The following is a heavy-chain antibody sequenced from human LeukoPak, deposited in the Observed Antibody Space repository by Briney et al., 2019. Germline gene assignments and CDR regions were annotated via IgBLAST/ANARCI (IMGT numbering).Heavy chain of an antibody. CDR3: ARRIPTHPDYGGNSGAYFIFDY. J-gene: IGHJ4*02. V-gene: IGHV4-61*02. CDR2: IYIRGST. Sequence: SQTLSLTCTVSGGSISSGSDYWSWIRQPAGKGLEWIGRIYIRGSTNYNPSLKSRVTISVDTSKNQFSLKLSSVTAADTAVYYCARRIPTHPDYGGNSGAYFIFDYWGQGTLVTVSS. CDR1: GGSISSGSDY. D-gene: IGHD4-23*01.